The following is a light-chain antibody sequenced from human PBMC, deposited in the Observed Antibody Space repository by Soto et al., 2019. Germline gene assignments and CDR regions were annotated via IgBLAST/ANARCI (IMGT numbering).Light chain of an antibody. J-gene: IGKJ4*01. CDR3: QQADGFPLS. V-gene: IGKV1-12*01. CDR1: QGISSW. CDR2: GAS. Sequence: DIQMTQSPSSVSASVGDRVSITCRASQGISSWLAWYQQKPGKAPKLLIFGASSLQGGVPSRFSGSGSGTDFTLTISSLQPEESGTYYCQQADGFPLSFGGGTKVEIK.